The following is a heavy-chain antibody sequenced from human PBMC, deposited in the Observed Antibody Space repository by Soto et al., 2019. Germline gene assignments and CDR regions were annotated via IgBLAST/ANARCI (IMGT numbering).Heavy chain of an antibody. CDR1: GFTFSSYG. CDR2: ISYDGSNQ. CDR3: ARAMGRYYQWYGPGEYFQY. Sequence: QVQLVESGGGVVQPGRSLRLSCEGFGFTFSSYGMHWVRQAPGKGLEWVAVISYDGSNQYYGDSVKGRFTISRDDSKNTLYLQKNSLRSEDTAVYYCARAMGRYYQWYGPGEYFQYWGQGTLVTVSS. V-gene: IGHV3-33*08. D-gene: IGHD1-26*01. J-gene: IGHJ1*01.